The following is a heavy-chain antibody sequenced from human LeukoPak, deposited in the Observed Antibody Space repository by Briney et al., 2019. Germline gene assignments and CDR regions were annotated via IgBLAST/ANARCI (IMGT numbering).Heavy chain of an antibody. CDR2: ISGSGGST. Sequence: GGSLRLSCAASGFTFSSYGMSWVRQAPGKGLEWVSAISGSGGSTYYADSVKGRFTISRDNSKNTLYLQMNSLRAEDTAVYYCAKEASGWSYYYYYMDVWGKGTTVTISS. J-gene: IGHJ6*03. V-gene: IGHV3-23*01. CDR3: AKEASGWSYYYYYMDV. D-gene: IGHD6-19*01. CDR1: GFTFSSYG.